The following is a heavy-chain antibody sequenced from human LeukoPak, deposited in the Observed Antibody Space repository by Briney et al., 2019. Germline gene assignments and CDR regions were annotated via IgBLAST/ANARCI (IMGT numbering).Heavy chain of an antibody. J-gene: IGHJ4*02. CDR2: IYSGGST. CDR3: ARHDGDGYNFYY. V-gene: IGHV3-53*01. D-gene: IGHD5-24*01. Sequence: GGSLRLSCAASGFTVSSNYMSWARQAPGKGLEWVSVIYSGGSTYYAVSVKGRFTISRDNSKNTLYLQMNSLRAEDAAVYYCARHDGDGYNFYYWGQGTLVTVSS. CDR1: GFTVSSNY.